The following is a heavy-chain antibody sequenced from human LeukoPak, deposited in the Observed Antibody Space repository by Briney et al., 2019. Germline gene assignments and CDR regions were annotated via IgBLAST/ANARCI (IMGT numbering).Heavy chain of an antibody. V-gene: IGHV5-51*01. J-gene: IGHJ4*02. CDR1: GYRFNSFW. D-gene: IGHD3-16*01. CDR3: ARWRSAYNFDF. CDR2: IYPSDSET. Sequence: GESLKISCKASGYRFNSFWIGWVRQTLGKGLEWMGIIYPSDSETRYSPSFQGLVTFSADESMSTAYLQLSSLKASDTAMYYCARWRSAYNFDFWGQGTLVTVPS.